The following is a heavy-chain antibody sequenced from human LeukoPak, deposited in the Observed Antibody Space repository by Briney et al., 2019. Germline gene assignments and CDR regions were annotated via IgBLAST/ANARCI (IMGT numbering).Heavy chain of an antibody. CDR3: AKGSYYDSSGSFYFDY. J-gene: IGHJ4*02. CDR2: MSGSGDNT. Sequence: GGPLRLSCAGSGFTLSRFATSWVRRGPGKGVGWCSGMSGSGDNTYYADSAKGRFTISRDNSKNTLYVQVNSLGTEDTAAYYCAKGSYYDSSGSFYFDYWGQGTLVTVSS. D-gene: IGHD3-22*01. V-gene: IGHV3-23*01. CDR1: GFTLSRFA.